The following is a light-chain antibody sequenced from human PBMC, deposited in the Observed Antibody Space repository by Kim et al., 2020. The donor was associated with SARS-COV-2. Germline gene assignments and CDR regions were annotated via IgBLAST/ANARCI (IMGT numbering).Light chain of an antibody. CDR2: DAS. J-gene: IGKJ4*01. V-gene: IGKV1-5*01. Sequence: DIQMTQSPSTLSASVGDRVTITCRASQSASRWLAWYQQIPGKAPKLLIYDASRLESGVPSRFSGSGSGTEFTLTISSLQPDDFATYYCQQYNSYSLTFGGGTKVDIK. CDR3: QQYNSYSLT. CDR1: QSASRW.